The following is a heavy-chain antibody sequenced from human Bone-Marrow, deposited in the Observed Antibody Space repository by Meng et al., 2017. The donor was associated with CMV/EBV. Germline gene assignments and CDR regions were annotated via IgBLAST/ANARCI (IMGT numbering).Heavy chain of an antibody. D-gene: IGHD6-6*01. CDR1: GYTFTSYG. Sequence: QVQLVQSGAEVEKPGASVKVSCKASGYTFTSYGINWVRQAPGQGLEWMGWISVYNGDTNYAENFQGRVTMTTDRSTSTAYLELRSLRFDDTAVYYCARDSLAARPGWFDPWGQGSLVTVSS. CDR2: ISVYNGDT. J-gene: IGHJ5*02. CDR3: ARDSLAARPGWFDP. V-gene: IGHV1-18*01.